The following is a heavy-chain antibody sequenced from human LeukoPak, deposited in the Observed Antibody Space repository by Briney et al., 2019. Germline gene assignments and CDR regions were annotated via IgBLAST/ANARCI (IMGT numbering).Heavy chain of an antibody. J-gene: IGHJ3*01. Sequence: PGGSLRLSCAASGFTFSSYWMSWVRQAPGKGLEWVSVIISSSSAIYYAASVKGRFTISRDNAKHSLYLQMNSLRAEDTAVYYCARDRGNYVIEAFDFWGQGTMVTVSS. CDR2: IISSSSAI. CDR3: ARDRGNYVIEAFDF. V-gene: IGHV3-48*04. CDR1: GFTFSSYW. D-gene: IGHD4-11*01.